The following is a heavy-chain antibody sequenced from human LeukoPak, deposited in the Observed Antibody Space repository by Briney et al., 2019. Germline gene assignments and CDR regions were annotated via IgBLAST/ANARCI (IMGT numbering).Heavy chain of an antibody. CDR1: GYTFTDSY. Sequence: ASVKVSCKASGYTFTDSYIHWVRQAPGQGLEWMGWINPTSGGTSYAQKLQGRVTMTRDTSISTAYMDLNRLRSDDTAVYYCAREGCSSSSCYYWFDPWGQGTLVTVSS. D-gene: IGHD2-2*01. V-gene: IGHV1-2*02. CDR2: INPTSGGT. CDR3: AREGCSSSSCYYWFDP. J-gene: IGHJ5*02.